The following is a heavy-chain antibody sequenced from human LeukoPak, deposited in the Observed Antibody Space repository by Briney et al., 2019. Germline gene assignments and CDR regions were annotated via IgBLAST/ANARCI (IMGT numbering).Heavy chain of an antibody. V-gene: IGHV3-33*01. CDR2: IWYDASGQ. Sequence: PGGSLRLSCAASGFSFSTYGMHWVRQAPGKGLEWVAMIWYDASGQHYADSVKGRFTISRDTSKNTLYLQMSSLRAEDTAVYFCARDSLYDDNGYYHYFDYWGQGTLVTVSS. CDR3: ARDSLYDDNGYYHYFDY. D-gene: IGHD3-22*01. J-gene: IGHJ4*02. CDR1: GFSFSTYG.